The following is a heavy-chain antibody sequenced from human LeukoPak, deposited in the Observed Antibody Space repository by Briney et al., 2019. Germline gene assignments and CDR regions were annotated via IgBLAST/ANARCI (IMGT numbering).Heavy chain of an antibody. CDR2: IKQDGSEK. J-gene: IGHJ4*02. D-gene: IGHD6-19*01. CDR3: VSSGWSFDY. CDR1: GFTFSSYV. Sequence: GGSLRLSCAASGFTFSSYVMNWVRQAPGKGLEWVANIKQDGSEKYYVDSVKGRFTISRDNAKNSLYLQMNSLRAEDTAVYYCVSSGWSFDYWGQGTLVTVSS. V-gene: IGHV3-7*01.